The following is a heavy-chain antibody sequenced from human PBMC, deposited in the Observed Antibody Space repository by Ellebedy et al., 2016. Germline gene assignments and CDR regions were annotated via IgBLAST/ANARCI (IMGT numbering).Heavy chain of an antibody. D-gene: IGHD6-13*01. CDR2: IYSGGST. CDR1: GFTVSSNY. J-gene: IGHJ3*02. V-gene: IGHV3-66*01. Sequence: GGSLRLSCAASGFTVSSNYMSWVRQAPGKGLEWVSVIYSGGSTYYADSVKGRFTISRDNSKKTLYLQMNSLRAEDTAVYYCARDRGARYSSSWYVLDAFDIWGQGTMVTVSS. CDR3: ARDRGARYSSSWYVLDAFDI.